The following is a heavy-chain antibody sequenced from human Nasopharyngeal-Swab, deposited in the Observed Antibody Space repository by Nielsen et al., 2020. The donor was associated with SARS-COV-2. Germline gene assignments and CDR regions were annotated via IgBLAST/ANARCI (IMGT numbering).Heavy chain of an antibody. Sequence: GESLKIPCAASGFTFSSYAMSWVRQAPGKGLEWVSAISCSGGSTYYADSVKGRFTISRDNSKNTLYLQMNSLRAEDTAVYYCAKHPIRIYYYYMDVWGKGTTVTVSS. V-gene: IGHV3-23*01. CDR3: AKHPIRIYYYYMDV. J-gene: IGHJ6*03. D-gene: IGHD2/OR15-2a*01. CDR1: GFTFSSYA. CDR2: ISCSGGST.